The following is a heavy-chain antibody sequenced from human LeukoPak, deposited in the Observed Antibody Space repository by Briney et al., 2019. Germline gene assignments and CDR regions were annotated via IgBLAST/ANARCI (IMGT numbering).Heavy chain of an antibody. V-gene: IGHV3-48*02. CDR1: GFTFSSYK. CDR2: ISSSGNTI. J-gene: IGHJ4*02. CDR3: AREMVAVTGVDY. Sequence: GGSLRLSCAASGFTFSSYKMNWVRQAPGKGLEWLSYISSSGNTIYYADSVKGRFTISKDSAKNSLFLQMNSLRDEDTAVYYCAREMVAVTGVDYWSQGTLVTVSS. D-gene: IGHD6-19*01.